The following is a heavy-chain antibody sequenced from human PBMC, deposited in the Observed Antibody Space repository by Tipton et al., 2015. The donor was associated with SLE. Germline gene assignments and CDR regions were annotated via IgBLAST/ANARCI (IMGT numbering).Heavy chain of an antibody. D-gene: IGHD3-22*01. Sequence: TLSLTCTVSGGSITSRYWSWIRQPQGKGLEWIGSTYHSGTTYYNPSLKSRVTISVDTSKNQFSLKLRPVTAADTAVYYCARVDYYDNFDYWGQGTLVTVSS. CDR2: TYHSGTT. J-gene: IGHJ4*02. V-gene: IGHV4-38-2*02. CDR3: ARVDYYDNFDY. CDR1: GGSITSRY.